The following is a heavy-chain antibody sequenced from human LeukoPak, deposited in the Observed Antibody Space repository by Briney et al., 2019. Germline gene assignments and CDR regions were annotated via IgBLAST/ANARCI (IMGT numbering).Heavy chain of an antibody. D-gene: IGHD7-27*01. J-gene: IGHJ3*02. V-gene: IGHV3-21*01. CDR2: IPSSISDI. CDR3: TRTSGPVGAFDI. Sequence: PGGSLRLSCAASGFTFSTFTLSWVRQAPGKGREWVASIPSSISDISYADSVKGRFTFSRDNAKNSLYLQMNSLRAEDTAVYYWTRTSGPVGAFDIWGQGTMVTVS. CDR1: GFTFSTFT.